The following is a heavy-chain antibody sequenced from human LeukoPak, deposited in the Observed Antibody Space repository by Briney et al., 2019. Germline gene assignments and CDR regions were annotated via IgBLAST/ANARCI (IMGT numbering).Heavy chain of an antibody. D-gene: IGHD3-16*01. V-gene: IGHV3-21*01. CDR3: ARGRGSYPNYFDF. CDR2: ISSSSSYI. J-gene: IGHJ4*02. CDR1: GFTFSSYT. Sequence: GGSLRLFCAASGFTFSSYTMNWVRQAPGKGLEWVSSISSSSSYIYYADSVKGRFTISRDNAKNSLYLQMNSLRAEDTAVYYCARGRGSYPNYFDFWGQGTLVTVSS.